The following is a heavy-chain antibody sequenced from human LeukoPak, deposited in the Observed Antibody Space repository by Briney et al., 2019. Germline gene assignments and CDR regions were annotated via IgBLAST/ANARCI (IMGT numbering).Heavy chain of an antibody. CDR2: IFTSGIA. CDR1: GGSIGIYY. J-gene: IGHJ6*03. Sequence: SETLSLTCTVSGGSIGIYYWNWIRQPAGKGLEWIGRIFTSGIANYNPPPKSRVTMSVDTSKNQFSLNLSSVTAADTAVYYCAREISGTYYNPLGYMDVWGKGTTVTVSS. D-gene: IGHD3-10*01. V-gene: IGHV4-4*07. CDR3: AREISGTYYNPLGYMDV.